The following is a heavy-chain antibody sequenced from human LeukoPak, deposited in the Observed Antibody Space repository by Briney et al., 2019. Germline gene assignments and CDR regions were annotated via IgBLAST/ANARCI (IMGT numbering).Heavy chain of an antibody. CDR3: ARDIRMGLGTALDY. CDR1: GYTFTSYY. V-gene: IGHV1-46*01. D-gene: IGHD7-27*01. J-gene: IGHJ4*02. Sequence: ASVKVSCKASGYTFTSYYMQWVRQAPGQGLEWMGIINPSGGSTSYAQKFQGRVTMARDMSTSTVYMELSSLRSEDTAVYYCARDIRMGLGTALDYWGQGTLVTVSS. CDR2: INPSGGST.